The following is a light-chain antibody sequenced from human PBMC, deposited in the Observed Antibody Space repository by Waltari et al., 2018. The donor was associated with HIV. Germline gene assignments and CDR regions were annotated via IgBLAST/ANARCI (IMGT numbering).Light chain of an antibody. CDR2: DAS. V-gene: IGKV3-11*01. CDR3: QQRTNWPPYS. J-gene: IGKJ2*03. Sequence: EIVLTQSPATLSLSPGETATLSCRASHSVGNYLAWYQQKPGQAPRLLIYDASNRATGIPVRFSGSGSRTDFTLTISSLEPEDFAVYYCQQRTNWPPYSFGQGTKLEIK. CDR1: HSVGNY.